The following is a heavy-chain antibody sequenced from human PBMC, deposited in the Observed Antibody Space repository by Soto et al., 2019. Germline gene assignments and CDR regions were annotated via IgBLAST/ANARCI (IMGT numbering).Heavy chain of an antibody. V-gene: IGHV3-53*01. CDR1: GFTVMRNY. CDR2: LSTRGNT. D-gene: IGHD3-10*01. Sequence: ESLRPSSSASGFTVMRNYITVFRHSPFKWLECVSVLSTRGNTYYADSVNCRFTVSRDNSKNTLWLQMNSLRSEDTAVYYCAPRTAPYYLATDVWGEGPTITVSS. CDR3: APRTAPYYLATDV. J-gene: IGHJ6*04.